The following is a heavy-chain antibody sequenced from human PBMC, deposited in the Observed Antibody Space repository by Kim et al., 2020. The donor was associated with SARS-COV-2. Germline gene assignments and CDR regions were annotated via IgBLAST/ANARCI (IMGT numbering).Heavy chain of an antibody. V-gene: IGHV4-34*01. CDR3: ARGRFLEWLHGMDV. J-gene: IGHJ6*02. D-gene: IGHD3-3*01. Sequence: TPSLKSRVTISVDTSKNQCSLKLSSVTAADTAVYYCARGRFLEWLHGMDVWGQGTTVTVSS.